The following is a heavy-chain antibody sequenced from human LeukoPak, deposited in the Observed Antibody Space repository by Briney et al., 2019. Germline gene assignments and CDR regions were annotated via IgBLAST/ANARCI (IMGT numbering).Heavy chain of an antibody. V-gene: IGHV4-61*02. Sequence: SQTLSLTCIVSGGSITSGSYYWNWIRQPAGKGLEWIGRIYISDSTNYNPSLKSRVTISVDTSKNQFSLNLSSVTAADTAVYYCARGRLRDSFDYWGQGILVTVSS. J-gene: IGHJ4*02. CDR3: ARGRLRDSFDY. D-gene: IGHD3/OR15-3a*01. CDR1: GGSITSGSYY. CDR2: IYISDST.